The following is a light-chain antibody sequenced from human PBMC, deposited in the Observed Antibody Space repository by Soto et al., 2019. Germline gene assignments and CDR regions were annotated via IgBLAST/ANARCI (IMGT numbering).Light chain of an antibody. CDR1: NIGAKS. J-gene: IGLJ2*01. CDR3: QVWDTTSDHVV. Sequence: SYELTQPPSVSVAPGQTARITCGGNNIGAKSVHWYLHQPGQAPMLVAYDDRKRPSGSPERFSGSNSGDTAALTISRVEAGDEATYYCQVWDTTSDHVVFGGGTKLTVL. V-gene: IGLV3-21*02. CDR2: DDR.